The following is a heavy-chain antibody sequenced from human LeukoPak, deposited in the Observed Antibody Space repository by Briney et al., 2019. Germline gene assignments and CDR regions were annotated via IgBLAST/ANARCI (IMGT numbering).Heavy chain of an antibody. CDR2: INHSGST. CDR1: GGSFSGYY. J-gene: IGHJ5*02. V-gene: IGHV4-34*01. Sequence: SETLSLTCAVYGGSFSGYYWSWIRQPPGKGLEWIGEINHSGSTNYNPSLKSRVTISVDTSKNQFSLKLSSVTAADTAVYYCARGPIVVVPARRNWFDHWGQGTLVTVSS. D-gene: IGHD2-2*01. CDR3: ARGPIVVVPARRNWFDH.